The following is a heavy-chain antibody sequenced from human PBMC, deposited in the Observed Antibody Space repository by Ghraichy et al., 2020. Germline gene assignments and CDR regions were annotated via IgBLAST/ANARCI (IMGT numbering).Heavy chain of an antibody. CDR2: MNPHSGNT. CDR1: GYSLTTYD. Sequence: ASVKVSCKAAGYSLTTYDINWVLQATGQGLEWMGWMNPHSGNTGYAQKFQGRVTMTRNTSISTAYMELTSLRYEDTAIYYCARGHSGSHWGVDYWGQGTLVTVSS. D-gene: IGHD1-26*01. V-gene: IGHV1-8*01. CDR3: ARGHSGSHWGVDY. J-gene: IGHJ4*02.